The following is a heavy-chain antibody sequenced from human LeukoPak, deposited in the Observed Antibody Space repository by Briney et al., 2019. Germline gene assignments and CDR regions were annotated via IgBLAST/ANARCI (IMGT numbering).Heavy chain of an antibody. J-gene: IGHJ4*02. V-gene: IGHV1-18*01. CDR1: RYTLPRYG. D-gene: IGHD3-22*01. CDR2: ISAEKGNT. CDR3: ARDSQFVSAREYDSSGCYILCDY. Sequence: VAAVNVSCKACRYTLPRYGMSGVRQAPGQGGECVGWISAEKGNTNYAQKLEGRVTITTDTSTSTAYMELRSLRSDDTAVYYCARDSQFVSAREYDSSGCYILCDYWGQGTLVTVSS.